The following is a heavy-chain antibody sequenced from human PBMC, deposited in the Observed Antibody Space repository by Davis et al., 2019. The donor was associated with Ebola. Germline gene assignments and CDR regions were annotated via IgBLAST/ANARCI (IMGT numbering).Heavy chain of an antibody. J-gene: IGHJ4*02. CDR2: IIPILGIA. D-gene: IGHD1-26*01. Sequence: SVKVSCKASGGTFSSYAISWVRQAPGQGLEWMGGIIPILGIANYAQKFQGRVTITADESTSTAYMELSSLRSEDTAVYSCARERRVGAKGKWDYWGQGTLVTVSS. CDR3: ARERRVGAKGKWDY. V-gene: IGHV1-69*10. CDR1: GGTFSSYA.